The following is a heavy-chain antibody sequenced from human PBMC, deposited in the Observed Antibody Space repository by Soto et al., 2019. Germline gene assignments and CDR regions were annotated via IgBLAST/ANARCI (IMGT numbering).Heavy chain of an antibody. CDR2: IWSDGSDK. CDR3: ARGREIHYFDY. J-gene: IGHJ4*02. V-gene: IGHV3-33*01. CDR1: GFTLSRHG. Sequence: GGSLRLSCEVSGFTLSRHGMHWVRQAPGKGLEWVSFIWSDGSDKYYIDSVKGRFTISRDNSKNTLYLQMNSLRVEDTAVYYCARGREIHYFDYWGQGTQVTV.